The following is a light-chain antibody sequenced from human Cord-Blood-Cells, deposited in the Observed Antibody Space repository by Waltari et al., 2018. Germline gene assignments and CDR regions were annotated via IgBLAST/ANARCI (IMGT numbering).Light chain of an antibody. CDR3: QQYNNWWT. CDR1: QSVSSN. CDR2: GAS. Sequence: EIVMTQSPATLSVSPGDRATLSCRASQSVSSNLAWYQQKSGQAPRLLIYGASTRATGIPARFSGSGSGTEFTLTISSLQSEDFAVYYCQQYNNWWTFGQGTKVEIK. V-gene: IGKV3-15*01. J-gene: IGKJ1*01.